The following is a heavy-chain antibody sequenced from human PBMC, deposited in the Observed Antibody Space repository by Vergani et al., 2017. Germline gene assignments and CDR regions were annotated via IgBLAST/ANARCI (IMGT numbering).Heavy chain of an antibody. Sequence: QVTLKESGPVLVKPTETLTLTCTVSGFSLSNARMGVSWIRQPPGKALEWLAHIFSNDEKSYSTSLKSRLTISKDTSKSQVVLTTTNRDPVDTATYYCTRNYYGSGSYPEPLDYWGQGTLVTVSS. D-gene: IGHD3-10*01. CDR2: IFSNDEK. V-gene: IGHV2-26*01. CDR3: TRNYYGSGSYPEPLDY. CDR1: GFSLSNARMG. J-gene: IGHJ4*02.